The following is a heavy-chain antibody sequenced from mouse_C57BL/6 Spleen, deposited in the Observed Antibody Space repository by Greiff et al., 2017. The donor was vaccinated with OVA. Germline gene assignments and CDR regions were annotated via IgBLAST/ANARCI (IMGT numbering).Heavy chain of an antibody. V-gene: IGHV1-26*01. Sequence: EVQLQQSGPELVKPGASVKISCKASGYTFTDYYMNWVKQSHGKSLEWIGDINPNNGGTSYNQKFKGKATLTVDKSSSTAYMVLRSLTSEDSAVYYCARDSSGWDYWGQGTTLTVSS. CDR3: ARDSSGWDY. CDR1: GYTFTDYY. CDR2: INPNNGGT. D-gene: IGHD3-2*02. J-gene: IGHJ2*01.